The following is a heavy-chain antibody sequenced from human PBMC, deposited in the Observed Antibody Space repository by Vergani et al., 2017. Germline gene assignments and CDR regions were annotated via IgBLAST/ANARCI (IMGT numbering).Heavy chain of an antibody. V-gene: IGHV3-73*02. CDR2: IRSKANSYAT. CDR1: GFTFSGSA. J-gene: IGHJ6*03. Sequence: EVQLVESGGGLVQPGGSLKLSCAASGFTFSGSAMHWVRQASGKGLEWVGRIRSKANSYATAYAASVKVRFTISRDDSKNAAYLQMNSLKTEDAAVYYCTRHLRSYYYYDMDVWGKGTTVTVSS. CDR3: TRHLRSYYYYDMDV.